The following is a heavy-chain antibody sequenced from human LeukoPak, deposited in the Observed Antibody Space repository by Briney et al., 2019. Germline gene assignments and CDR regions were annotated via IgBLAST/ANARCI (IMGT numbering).Heavy chain of an antibody. V-gene: IGHV3-9*01. Sequence: GGSLRLSCAASGFIFENYAMHWVRQAPGKGLEWVSGISWNSGRIGYADSVKGRFTISRDNAKNSPYLQMNSLRTEDTALYYCARDPGSLPAAIGYCYYGMDVWGQGTTVTVSS. D-gene: IGHD2-2*02. CDR3: ARDPGSLPAAIGYCYYGMDV. CDR1: GFIFENYA. J-gene: IGHJ6*02. CDR2: ISWNSGRI.